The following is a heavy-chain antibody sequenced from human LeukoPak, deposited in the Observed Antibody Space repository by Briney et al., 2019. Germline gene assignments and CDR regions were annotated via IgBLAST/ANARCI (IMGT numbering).Heavy chain of an antibody. CDR1: GFTFRNYA. J-gene: IGHJ4*02. Sequence: GGSLRLSCAASGFTFRNYAISWVRQAPGKGLEWVSSISDNGLSTSYARSVKGRFTISRDDAKNAVYLQMNSLRAEDTAFYYCARNLTGYHQRLDYWGQGTLVTVSS. CDR3: ARNLTGYHQRLDY. D-gene: IGHD3-9*01. CDR2: ISDNGLST. V-gene: IGHV3-23*01.